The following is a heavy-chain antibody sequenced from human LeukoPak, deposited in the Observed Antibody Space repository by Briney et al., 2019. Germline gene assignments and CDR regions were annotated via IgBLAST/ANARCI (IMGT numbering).Heavy chain of an antibody. V-gene: IGHV3-48*01. CDR3: ARRGDTFSTSRNCPPPNYFSYMAV. CDR2: ISGSNRAI. Sequence: GGSLRLSCGGSGFNFNAYGMKGVREAPGEGLEGLAFISGSNRAIHYADSVRGRFTITRDNAKNSLFLHMNTLPVEPTAVYYCARRGDTFSTSRNCPPPNYFSYMAVWGNGTTVAVPS. CDR1: GFNFNAYG. D-gene: IGHD3-16*01. J-gene: IGHJ6*03.